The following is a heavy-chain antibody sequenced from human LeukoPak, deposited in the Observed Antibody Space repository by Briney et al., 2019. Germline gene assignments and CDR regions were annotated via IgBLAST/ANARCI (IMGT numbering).Heavy chain of an antibody. CDR1: GITFSYYW. Sequence: HPGGSPRLSCAASGITFSYYWMHWDRQAPGKGLVWVSRIDADGTSTTYADSVKGRFTISRDNAKNTLYLQMNSLRAEDTAVYYCVREGGYDPFEYWGQGTLVTVSS. V-gene: IGHV3-74*01. CDR2: IDADGTST. CDR3: VREGGYDPFEY. D-gene: IGHD5-12*01. J-gene: IGHJ4*02.